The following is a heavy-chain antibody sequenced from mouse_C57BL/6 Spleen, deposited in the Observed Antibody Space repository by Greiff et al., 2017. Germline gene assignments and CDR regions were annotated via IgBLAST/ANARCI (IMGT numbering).Heavy chain of an antibody. CDR3: TRWFAY. CDR2: IDPETGGT. J-gene: IGHJ3*01. CDR1: GYTFTDYE. V-gene: IGHV1-15*01. Sequence: QVQLKQSGAELVRPGASVTLSCKASGYTFTDYEMHWVKQTPVHGLEWIGAIDPETGGTAYNQKFKGKAILTADKSSSTAYMGLRSLTSEDSAVYYCTRWFAYWGQGTLVTVAA.